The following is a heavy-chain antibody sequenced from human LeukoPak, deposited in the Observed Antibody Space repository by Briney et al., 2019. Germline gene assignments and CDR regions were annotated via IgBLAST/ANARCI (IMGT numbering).Heavy chain of an antibody. CDR3: ARARIAARPGGYNWFDP. V-gene: IGHV1-2*06. CDR2: INPNSGGT. J-gene: IGHJ5*02. CDR1: GGTFSSYA. Sequence: ASVKVSCKASGGTFSSYAISWVRQAPGQGLEWMGRINPNSGGTNCAQKFQGRVTMTRDTSISTAYMELSRLGSDDTAVYYCARARIAARPGGYNWFDPWGQGTLVTVSS. D-gene: IGHD6-6*01.